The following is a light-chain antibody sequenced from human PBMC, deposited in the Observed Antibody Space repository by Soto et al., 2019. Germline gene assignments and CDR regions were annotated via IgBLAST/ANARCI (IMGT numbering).Light chain of an antibody. J-gene: IGLJ2*01. CDR3: ASWDDRLNGPV. V-gene: IGLV1-36*01. CDR2: YDD. Sequence: QSVLTQPPSVSEAPRQRVTISCSGSSSNIGNNAVNWYPQLPGKAPKLLIYYDDLLPSGVSDRFSGSKSGTSASLAISGLQSKDEADYYCASWDDRLNGPVFGGGTKVTVL. CDR1: SSNIGNNA.